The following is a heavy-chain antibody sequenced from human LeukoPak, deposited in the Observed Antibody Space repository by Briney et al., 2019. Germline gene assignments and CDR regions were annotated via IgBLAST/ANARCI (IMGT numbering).Heavy chain of an antibody. Sequence: QPGGSLRLSCAASGFTFSSYSMKWVRQAPGEGLEWVSHISTSSSTIYYADSVKGRFTISRDNSKNTLYLQMNSLKTEDTAVYYCTARGPDSDSSVAYWGQGTLVTVSS. CDR3: TARGPDSDSSVAY. CDR1: GFTFSSYS. V-gene: IGHV3-48*01. D-gene: IGHD1-26*01. CDR2: ISTSSSTI. J-gene: IGHJ4*02.